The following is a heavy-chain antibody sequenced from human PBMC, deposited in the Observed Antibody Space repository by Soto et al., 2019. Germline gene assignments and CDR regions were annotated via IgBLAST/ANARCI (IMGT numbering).Heavy chain of an antibody. V-gene: IGHV1-18*01. CDR3: ARDSLLRYFDWDHIDY. CDR1: GYTFTSYG. D-gene: IGHD3-9*01. J-gene: IGHJ4*02. Sequence: ASVKVSCKASGYTFTSYGISWVRQAPGQGLEWMGWISAYNGNTNYAQKLQGRVTMTTDTSTSTAYMELRSLRSDDTAVYYCARDSLLRYFDWDHIDYWGQGTLVTVSS. CDR2: ISAYNGNT.